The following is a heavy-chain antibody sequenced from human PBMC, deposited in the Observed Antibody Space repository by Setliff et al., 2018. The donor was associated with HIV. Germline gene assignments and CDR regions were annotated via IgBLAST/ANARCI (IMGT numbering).Heavy chain of an antibody. J-gene: IGHJ5*02. CDR3: ASRIYYYDESRVLREEGFVP. Sequence: TLSLTCSVSGGSIDNNKYYWTWIRQPPGKGLEWTGSIYHTGRTYYNRSLESRLTISIDTSKNQFSLKLTSVTAADTAMYYCASRIYYYDESRVLREEGFVPWGQGTLVTVS. V-gene: IGHV4-39*01. CDR1: GGSIDNNKYY. CDR2: IYHTGRT. D-gene: IGHD3-22*01.